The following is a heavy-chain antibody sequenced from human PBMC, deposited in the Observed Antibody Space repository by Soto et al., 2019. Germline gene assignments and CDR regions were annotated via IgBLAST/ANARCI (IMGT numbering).Heavy chain of an antibody. Sequence: EVQLVESGGGLVQPGGSLRVSCAASGFAFSTYSFHWVRQAPGKRLEWISYITSSGTTYFADSIKGRFTISRDNAENSLYLQMTSLRAEDTAVYYCATSLYHSGPGWGRPVGYWGQGTLVTVSS. V-gene: IGHV3-48*01. D-gene: IGHD2-8*02. CDR3: ATSLYHSGPGWGRPVGY. CDR1: GFAFSTYS. CDR2: ITSSGTT. J-gene: IGHJ4*02.